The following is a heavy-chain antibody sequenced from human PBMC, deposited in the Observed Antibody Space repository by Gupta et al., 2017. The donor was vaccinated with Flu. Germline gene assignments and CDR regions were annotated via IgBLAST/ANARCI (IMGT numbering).Heavy chain of an antibody. Sequence: QVQLVQSGAEVKTPGASVKVSCKASGYPFSDYYIHWVRQAPGQGLEWMGRRNPHGGATDYAQKFQGRVTMTGDTAIGTAYMELNRVTSDDTALYDCARGGLEGVLSGADYWGQGSLVTVSS. CDR1: GYPFSDYY. D-gene: IGHD2-8*02. CDR2: RNPHGGAT. J-gene: IGHJ4*02. V-gene: IGHV1-2*06. CDR3: ARGGLEGVLSGADY.